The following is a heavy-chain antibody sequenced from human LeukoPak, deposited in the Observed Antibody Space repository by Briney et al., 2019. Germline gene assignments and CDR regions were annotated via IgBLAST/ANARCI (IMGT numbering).Heavy chain of an antibody. CDR3: ARGRYCSSTSCRYSSNWFDP. J-gene: IGHJ5*02. CDR1: GGSFSGYY. CDR2: INHSGST. Sequence: SETLSLTCAVYGGSFSGYYWSWIRQPPGKGLEWIGEINHSGSTNYNPSLKSRVTISVDTSKNQSSLKLSSVTAADTAVYYCARGRYCSSTSCRYSSNWFDPWGQGTLVTVSS. V-gene: IGHV4-34*01. D-gene: IGHD2-2*01.